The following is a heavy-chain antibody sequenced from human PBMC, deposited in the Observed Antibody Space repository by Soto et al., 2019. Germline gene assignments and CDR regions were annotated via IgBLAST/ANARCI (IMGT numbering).Heavy chain of an antibody. D-gene: IGHD3-9*01. V-gene: IGHV3-73*01. CDR1: GCTFSGSA. Sequence: GGSLRLSWAASGCTFSGSAMHWVRQASGKGLEWVGRIRSKANSYATAYAASVKGRFTISRDDSKNTAYLQMNSLKTEDTAVYYCTRGTLLRYFDWSPRMNVGMDVWGQGTTVTVSS. J-gene: IGHJ6*02. CDR2: IRSKANSYAT. CDR3: TRGTLLRYFDWSPRMNVGMDV.